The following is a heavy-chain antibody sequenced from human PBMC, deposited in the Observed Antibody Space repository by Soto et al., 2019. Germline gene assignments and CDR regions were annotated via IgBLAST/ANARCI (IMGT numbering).Heavy chain of an antibody. CDR1: GFTFSSYS. J-gene: IGHJ5*02. CDR2: ISSSSSYI. D-gene: IGHD1-26*01. V-gene: IGHV3-21*01. CDR3: ARGWWELSAPDP. Sequence: GGSLRLSCAASGFTFSSYSMNWVRQAPGKGLEWVSSISSSSSYIYYADSVKGRFTISRDNAKNSLYLQMNSLRAEDTAVYYCARGWWELSAPDPWGQGTLVTVSS.